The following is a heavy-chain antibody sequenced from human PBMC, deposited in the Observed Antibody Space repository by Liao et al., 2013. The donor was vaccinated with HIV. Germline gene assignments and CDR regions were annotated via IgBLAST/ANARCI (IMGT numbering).Heavy chain of an antibody. Sequence: QVQLQQWGAGLLKPSETLSLTCAVYGGSFSGYYWSWIRQPPGKGLEWIGRIYTTGSTNYNPSLKSRVTISVDTSKNQFSLKLSSVTAADTAVYYCAREIFXIIVDNWFDPWGQGTLVTVSS. CDR1: GGSFSGYY. CDR2: IYTTGST. D-gene: IGHD1-26*01. V-gene: IGHV4-59*10. CDR3: AREIFXIIVDNWFDP. J-gene: IGHJ5*02.